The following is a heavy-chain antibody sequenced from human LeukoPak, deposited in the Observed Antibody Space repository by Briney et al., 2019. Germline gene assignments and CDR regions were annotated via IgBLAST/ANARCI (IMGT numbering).Heavy chain of an antibody. CDR2: ISSSSSYI. D-gene: IGHD3-10*01. Sequence: GGSLRLSCAASGFTFSSYSMNWVRQAPGKGLEWVSSISSSSSYIYYADSVKGRFTISRDNAKNSLYLQMNSLRAEDTAVYYCASADKLLWFGELLEWGQGTLVTVSS. CDR1: GFTFSSYS. V-gene: IGHV3-21*04. CDR3: ASADKLLWFGELLE. J-gene: IGHJ4*02.